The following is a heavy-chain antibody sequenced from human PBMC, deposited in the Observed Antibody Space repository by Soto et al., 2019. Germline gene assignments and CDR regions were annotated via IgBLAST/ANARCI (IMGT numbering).Heavy chain of an antibody. V-gene: IGHV4-34*01. Sequence: SETLSLTCAVYGGSFSGYYWSWIRQPPGKGLEWIGEINHSGSTNYNPSLKSRVTISVDTSKNQFSLKLSSVTAADTAVYYCARPSDCSSTSCYHYFDYWGQGTLVTVSS. CDR2: INHSGST. CDR3: ARPSDCSSTSCYHYFDY. D-gene: IGHD2-2*01. CDR1: GGSFSGYY. J-gene: IGHJ4*02.